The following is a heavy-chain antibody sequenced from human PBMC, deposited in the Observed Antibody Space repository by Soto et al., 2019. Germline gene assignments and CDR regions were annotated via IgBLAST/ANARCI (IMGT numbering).Heavy chain of an antibody. CDR1: GGSFSGCY. Sequence: SETLSLTCAVYGGSFSGCYWSWIRQPPGKGLEWIGEINHSGSTNYNPSLKSRVTISVDTSKNQFSLKLSSVTAADTAVYYCARGRGDCSGGSCYLFDYWGQGTLVTVSS. V-gene: IGHV4-34*01. J-gene: IGHJ4*02. CDR2: INHSGST. D-gene: IGHD2-15*01. CDR3: ARGRGDCSGGSCYLFDY.